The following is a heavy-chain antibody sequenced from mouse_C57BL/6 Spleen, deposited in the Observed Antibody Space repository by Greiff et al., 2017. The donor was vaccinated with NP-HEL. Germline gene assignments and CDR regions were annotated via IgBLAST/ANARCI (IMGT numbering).Heavy chain of an antibody. D-gene: IGHD1-1*01. Sequence: QVQLQQSGPELVKPGASVKISCKASGYAFSSSWMNWVKQRPGKGLEWIGRIYPGDGDTNYNGKFQGKATLTADKSSSTAYMQLSSLTSEDSAVYFCARITTVVGGDYWGQGTTLTVSS. CDR2: IYPGDGDT. V-gene: IGHV1-82*01. CDR3: ARITTVVGGDY. CDR1: GYAFSSSW. J-gene: IGHJ2*01.